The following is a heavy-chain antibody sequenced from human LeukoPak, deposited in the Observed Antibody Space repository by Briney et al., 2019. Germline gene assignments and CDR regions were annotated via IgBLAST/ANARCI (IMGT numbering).Heavy chain of an antibody. V-gene: IGHV3-23*01. D-gene: IGHD4-23*01. CDR2: ISDSGGST. CDR1: GFSFSSYA. CDR3: AKDSVVPGLADY. Sequence: PGGSLRLSCAASGFSFSSYAMTWVRQAPGKGLEWVSAISDSGGSTFYADSVRGRFTISRDNSKNTLYLQMNSLRAEDTAVYYCAKDSVVPGLADYWGQGTLGTVSS. J-gene: IGHJ4*02.